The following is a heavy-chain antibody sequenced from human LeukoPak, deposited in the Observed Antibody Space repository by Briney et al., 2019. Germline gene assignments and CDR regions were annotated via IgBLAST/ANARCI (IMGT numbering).Heavy chain of an antibody. J-gene: IGHJ5*02. Sequence: PGRSLRLSCAASGFTFDDYAMHWVRQAPGKGLEWVSGISWNSGSIGYADSVKGRFTISRDNAKNSLYLQMNSLRAEDTALYYCAEDRSFREWFGELGTYNWFDPWGQGTLVTVSS. CDR2: ISWNSGSI. D-gene: IGHD3-10*01. V-gene: IGHV3-9*01. CDR3: AEDRSFREWFGELGTYNWFDP. CDR1: GFTFDDYA.